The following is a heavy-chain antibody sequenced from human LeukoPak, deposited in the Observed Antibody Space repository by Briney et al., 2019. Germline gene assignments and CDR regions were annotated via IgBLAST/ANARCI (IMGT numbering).Heavy chain of an antibody. Sequence: GRSLRLSCAASGFTFSSYGMHWVRQAPGKGLEWVAVISYDGSNKYYADSVKGRFTISRDNSKNTLYLQMNSLRAEDTAVYYCAKDLLSENSITMIGDYWGQGTLVTVSS. CDR3: AKDLLSENSITMIGDY. V-gene: IGHV3-30*18. CDR2: ISYDGSNK. CDR1: GFTFSSYG. J-gene: IGHJ4*02. D-gene: IGHD3-22*01.